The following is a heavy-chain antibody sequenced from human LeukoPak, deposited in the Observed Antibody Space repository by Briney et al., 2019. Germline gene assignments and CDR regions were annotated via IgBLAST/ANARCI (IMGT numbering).Heavy chain of an antibody. CDR3: ARGGLSTGLDY. Sequence: SLTRALANPQFPFTDHSERCARISPPNLLVPVSHIISDGSTTTDAASVKGRLTISRDNAKNTLYLQMNSRTAEDTAVYYCARGGLSTGLDYWGQGTLVTVSS. J-gene: IGHJ4*02. V-gene: IGHV3-74*01. CDR1: QFPFTDHS. D-gene: IGHD5/OR15-5a*01. CDR2: IISDGSTT.